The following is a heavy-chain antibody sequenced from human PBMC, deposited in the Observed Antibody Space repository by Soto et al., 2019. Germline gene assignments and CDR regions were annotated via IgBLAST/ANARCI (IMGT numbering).Heavy chain of an antibody. D-gene: IGHD3-10*01. CDR2: ISPIFGTA. CDR3: ATERRSTMVRGAYYFDY. Sequence: QVQLVQSGAEVKKPGSSVKVSCKASGGTFSSYAISWVRQAPGQGLEWMGGISPIFGTANYAPKFQGRVTITADESTSTAYMELSILRSEDTAVYYCATERRSTMVRGAYYFDYWGQGTLVTVS. V-gene: IGHV1-69*01. CDR1: GGTFSSYA. J-gene: IGHJ4*02.